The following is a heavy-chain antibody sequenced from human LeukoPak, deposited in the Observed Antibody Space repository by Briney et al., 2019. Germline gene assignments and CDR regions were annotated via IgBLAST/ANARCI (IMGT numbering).Heavy chain of an antibody. CDR1: GGSISSGDYY. Sequence: SQTLSLTCTVSGGSISSGDYYWGWIRQPPGRGLEWIGSIYYSGSTYYNPSLKSRVTISVDTSKNQFSLKLSSVTAADTAVYYCARGAIFGVVITLVYYFDYWGQGTLVTVSS. D-gene: IGHD3-3*01. CDR2: IYYSGST. V-gene: IGHV4-39*07. J-gene: IGHJ4*02. CDR3: ARGAIFGVVITLVYYFDY.